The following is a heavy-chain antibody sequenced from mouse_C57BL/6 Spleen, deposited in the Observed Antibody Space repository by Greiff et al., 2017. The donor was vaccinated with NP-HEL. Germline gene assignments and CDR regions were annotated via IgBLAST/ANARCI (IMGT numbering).Heavy chain of an antibody. CDR1: GYAFSSYW. CDR3: ASRGAVVREDYFDY. CDR2: IYPGDGDT. J-gene: IGHJ2*01. D-gene: IGHD1-1*01. V-gene: IGHV1-80*01. Sequence: VQLQQSGAELVKPGASVKISCKAPGYAFSSYWMNWVKQRPGKGLEWIGQIYPGDGDTNYNGKFKGKATLTADKSSSTAYMQLSSLTSEDSAVYFCASRGAVVREDYFDYWGQGTTLTVSS.